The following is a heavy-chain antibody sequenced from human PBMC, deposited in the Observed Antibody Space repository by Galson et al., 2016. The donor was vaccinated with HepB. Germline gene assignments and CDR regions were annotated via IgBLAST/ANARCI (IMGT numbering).Heavy chain of an antibody. CDR2: TYYRSKWYN. V-gene: IGHV6-1*01. Sequence: CAISGDSVSSNSATWNWIRQSPSRGLGWLGRTYYRSKWYNDYALSVKSRITINPDTSKNQFSLQLNSVTPEDTAVYDCARVRSGYSGYANPYYYGMDVWGQGTTVTVSS. J-gene: IGHJ6*02. D-gene: IGHD5-12*01. CDR3: ARVRSGYSGYANPYYYGMDV. CDR1: GDSVSSNSAT.